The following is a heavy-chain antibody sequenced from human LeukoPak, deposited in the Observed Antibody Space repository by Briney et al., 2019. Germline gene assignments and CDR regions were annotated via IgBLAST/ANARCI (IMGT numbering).Heavy chain of an antibody. J-gene: IGHJ4*02. CDR2: ISGDKGNT. CDR3: ARYDSGYFDY. CDR1: DYTFTNYG. V-gene: IGHV1-18*01. D-gene: IGHD3-10*01. Sequence: ASVKVSCKASDYTFTNYGISWVRQAPGQRLEWMGWISGDKGNTEYVQKFQGRVTMTTDTSTRTAYMELRSLRSDDAAVYYCARYDSGYFDYWGQGTLVTVSS.